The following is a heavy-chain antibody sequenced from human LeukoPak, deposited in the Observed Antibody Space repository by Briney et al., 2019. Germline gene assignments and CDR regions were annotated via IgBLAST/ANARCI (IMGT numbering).Heavy chain of an antibody. CDR1: GFTFSNYG. Sequence: GGSLRLSCAASGFTFSNYGMHWVRQAPGKGLEWLAVISYAGSNIYYADSVKGRFTISRDNSKNTLYLQMNSLRAEDTAVYYCTRTSGFDYWGQGTLVTVSS. CDR3: TRTSGFDY. D-gene: IGHD1-14*01. CDR2: ISYAGSNI. V-gene: IGHV3-30*03. J-gene: IGHJ4*02.